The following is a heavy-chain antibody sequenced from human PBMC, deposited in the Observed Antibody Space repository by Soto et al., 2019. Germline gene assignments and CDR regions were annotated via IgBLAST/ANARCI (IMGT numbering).Heavy chain of an antibody. Sequence: ASVKVSCKASGYTFTSYNMHWVRQAPGQGLEWMGIINPSGGRTGYAQKFQGRVTVTRDTSASTVYMELSSLRSEDTAVYYCARDGGNWNCDYWGQGALVTVSS. V-gene: IGHV1-46*01. CDR2: INPSGGRT. CDR1: GYTFTSYN. D-gene: IGHD1-7*01. J-gene: IGHJ4*02. CDR3: ARDGGNWNCDY.